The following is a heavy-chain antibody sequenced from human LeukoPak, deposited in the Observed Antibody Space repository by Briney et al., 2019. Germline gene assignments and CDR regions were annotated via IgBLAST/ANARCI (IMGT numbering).Heavy chain of an antibody. CDR3: AVYYSYYYMDV. D-gene: IGHD2-8*01. CDR1: GGSFSGYY. J-gene: IGHJ6*03. Sequence: SETLSLTCAVYGGSFSGYYWSWIRQPPGKGPEWIGEINHSGSTNYNPSLKSRVTISVDTSKNQFSLKLSSVTAADTAVYYCAVYYSYYYMDVWGKGTTVTVSS. CDR2: INHSGST. V-gene: IGHV4-34*01.